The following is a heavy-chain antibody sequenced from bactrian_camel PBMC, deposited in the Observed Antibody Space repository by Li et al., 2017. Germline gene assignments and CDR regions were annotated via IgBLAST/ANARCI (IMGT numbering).Heavy chain of an antibody. CDR2: INSGGDRT. D-gene: IGHD3*01. CDR1: GFTFSSYT. V-gene: IGHV3S40*01. J-gene: IGHJ4*01. CDR3: AARTDYCGYTLQERHYPF. Sequence: LSCAASGFTFSSYTMNWVRQAPGKGLEYISSINSGGDRTYYADSVKGRFTASIDKVDATWQLQMNNLRPEDTAMYYCAARTDYCGYTLQERHYPFWDQGTQVTVS.